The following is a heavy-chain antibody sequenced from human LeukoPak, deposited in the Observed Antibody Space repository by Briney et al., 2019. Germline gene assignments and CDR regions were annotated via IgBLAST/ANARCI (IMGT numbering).Heavy chain of an antibody. CDR1: GYTFTGYY. Sequence: ASVKVSCKASGYTFTGYYMHWVRQAPGQGLEWMGIINPSGGSTSYAQKFQGRVTMTRDTSTSTVYMELSSLRSEDTAVYYCARDQRYDFWSGSFDFWGQGTLVTVSS. J-gene: IGHJ4*02. CDR3: ARDQRYDFWSGSFDF. CDR2: INPSGGST. V-gene: IGHV1-46*01. D-gene: IGHD3-3*01.